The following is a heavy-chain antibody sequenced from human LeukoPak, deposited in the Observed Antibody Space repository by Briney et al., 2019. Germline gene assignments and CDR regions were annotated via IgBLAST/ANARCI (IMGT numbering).Heavy chain of an antibody. Sequence: GGSLRLSCAASGFTFSSYWMSWVRQAPGKGLEWVANIKQDGSEEYYVDSVKGRFTTSRDNAKNSLYLQMHSLRAEDTAVYYCARKDWGLGFDYWGQGTLVTVSS. CDR2: IKQDGSEE. D-gene: IGHD7-27*01. CDR3: ARKDWGLGFDY. V-gene: IGHV3-7*01. J-gene: IGHJ4*02. CDR1: GFTFSSYW.